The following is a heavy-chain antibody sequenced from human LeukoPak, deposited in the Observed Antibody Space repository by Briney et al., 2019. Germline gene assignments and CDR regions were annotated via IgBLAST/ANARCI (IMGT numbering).Heavy chain of an antibody. CDR2: LSYDGDT. J-gene: IGHJ5*02. CDR3: VKGYSNGVNKEVWLDP. V-gene: IGHV4-39*07. D-gene: IGHD3-22*01. Sequence: SETLSLTCSVSGGSIISRSYFWAWIRQPPGKGLEWIASLSYDGDTYYNRSLQSRATMSVDTSKNHLSLKLTSMAAADTAVYYCVKGYSNGVNKEVWLDPWGQGTLVTVSS. CDR1: GGSIISRSYF.